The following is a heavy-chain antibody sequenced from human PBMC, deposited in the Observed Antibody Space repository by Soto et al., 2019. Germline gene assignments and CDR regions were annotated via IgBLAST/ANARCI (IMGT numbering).Heavy chain of an antibody. J-gene: IGHJ4*02. D-gene: IGHD1-26*01. CDR1: GGSLTGYA. CDR3: GRDNSGTVDY. CDR2: VYYTGST. Sequence: QVQLQESGPGLVKPSETLSLTCTVSGGSLTGYAWSWIRQPPGKGLEYIGYVYYTGSTLYIPSLKSRVTMSIDTSKNHFSLKLNSVTDADTAMYYCGRDNSGTVDYWGQGTLVTVSS. V-gene: IGHV4-59*01.